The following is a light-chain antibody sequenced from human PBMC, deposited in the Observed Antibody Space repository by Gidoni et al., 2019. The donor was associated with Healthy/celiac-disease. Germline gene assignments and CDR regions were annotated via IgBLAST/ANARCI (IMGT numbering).Light chain of an antibody. V-gene: IGKV1-39*01. Sequence: DIQMTQSPSSLSASVGDRVTITCRASQSISSYLNWYQQKPWKAPKLLIYAASSLQIGVPSRFSGSGSGTDFTLTISSLQPEDFATYYCQQSYSTPHTFGGGTKVEIK. CDR3: QQSYSTPHT. J-gene: IGKJ4*01. CDR1: QSISSY. CDR2: AAS.